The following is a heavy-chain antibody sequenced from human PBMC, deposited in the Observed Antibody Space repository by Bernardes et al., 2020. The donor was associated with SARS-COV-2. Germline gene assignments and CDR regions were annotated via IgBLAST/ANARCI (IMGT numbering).Heavy chain of an antibody. D-gene: IGHD3-10*01. CDR3: AREQNSLVRGVIDS. CDR2: IYSSGST. V-gene: IGHV4-59*01. CDR1: GGSISGFY. J-gene: IGHJ5*01. Sequence: ATLSLPCTVSGGSISGFYWSWIRPSPGKGLEWIGYIYSSGSTNNNPSLKSRVTISIDTSKNQFSLRVNSVTAADTAVYYCAREQNSLVRGVIDSWGQGILVTVSS.